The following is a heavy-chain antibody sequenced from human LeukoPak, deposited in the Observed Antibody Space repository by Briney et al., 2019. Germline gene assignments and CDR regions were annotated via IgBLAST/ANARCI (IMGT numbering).Heavy chain of an antibody. D-gene: IGHD3-22*01. CDR3: ARDSSGSPDDS. CDR1: GFTFNDHY. Sequence: GGSLRLSCTASGFTFNDHYMDWVRQAPGKGLEWVGFIRNKAVSYTAVYAASVKGRFTISRDDSKNSVYLQMNSLKTEDTAVYFCARDSSGSPDDSWGQGTLVTVSS. CDR2: IRNKAVSYTA. J-gene: IGHJ4*02. V-gene: IGHV3-72*01.